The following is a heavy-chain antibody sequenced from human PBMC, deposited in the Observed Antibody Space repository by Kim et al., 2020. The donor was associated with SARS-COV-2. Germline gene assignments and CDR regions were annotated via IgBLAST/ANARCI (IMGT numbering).Heavy chain of an antibody. D-gene: IGHD2-21*02. V-gene: IGHV1-8*01. CDR1: GYNFTSFE. J-gene: IGHJ3*02. CDR3: ARGVTAGVDI. Sequence: ASVKVSCKASGYNFTSFEINWVRQATGQGLEWMGRMSPNRLNTGSAQKFQGRVTMSTDISITTAYMELSSLTSEDMAVYYCARGVTAGVDIWGQGTMVTVAS. CDR2: MSPNRLNT.